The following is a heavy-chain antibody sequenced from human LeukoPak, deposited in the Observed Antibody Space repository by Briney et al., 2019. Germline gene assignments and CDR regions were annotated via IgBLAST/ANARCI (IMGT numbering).Heavy chain of an antibody. Sequence: PSETLSLTCAVYGGSFSGYYWSWIRQPPGKGLEWIGEINHSGSTNYSPSLKSRVTISVDTSKNQFSLKLSSVTAADTAVYYCARRRKERGPFYYWGQGTLVTVSS. CDR2: INHSGST. CDR3: ARRRKERGPFYY. CDR1: GGSFSGYY. J-gene: IGHJ4*02. V-gene: IGHV4-34*01.